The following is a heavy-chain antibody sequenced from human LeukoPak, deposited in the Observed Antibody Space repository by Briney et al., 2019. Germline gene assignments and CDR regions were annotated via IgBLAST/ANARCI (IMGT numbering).Heavy chain of an antibody. Sequence: SVTVSCTASGGTFSSYAISWVRQAPGQGLEWMGGIIPIFGTANYAQKFQGRVTITADESTSTAYMELSSLRSEDTAVYYCARQGYCSSTSCQTNIEFDYWGQGTLVTVSS. D-gene: IGHD2-2*01. CDR1: GGTFSSYA. V-gene: IGHV1-69*13. J-gene: IGHJ4*02. CDR2: IIPIFGTA. CDR3: ARQGYCSSTSCQTNIEFDY.